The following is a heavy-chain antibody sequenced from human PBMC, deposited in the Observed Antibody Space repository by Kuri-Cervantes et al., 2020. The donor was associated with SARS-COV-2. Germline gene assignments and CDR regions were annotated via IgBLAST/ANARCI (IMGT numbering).Heavy chain of an antibody. D-gene: IGHD6-19*01. J-gene: IGHJ3*02. V-gene: IGHV4-4*07. CDR2: IYTSGST. CDR1: GGSISSYY. CDR3: ARGQGIAVAGIIRPEGGDDAFDI. Sequence: SETLSLTCTVSGGSISSYYWSWIRQPAGKGLEWIGRIYTSGSTNYNPSLKSRVTMSVDTSKNQFSLKLSSVTAADTAVYYCARGQGIAVAGIIRPEGGDDAFDIWGQGTMVTVSS.